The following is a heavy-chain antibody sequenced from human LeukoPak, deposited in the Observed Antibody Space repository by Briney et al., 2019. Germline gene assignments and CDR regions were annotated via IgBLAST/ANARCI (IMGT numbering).Heavy chain of an antibody. J-gene: IGHJ4*02. V-gene: IGHV3-23*01. D-gene: IGHD3-9*01. CDR1: GFTFSSYA. CDR2: ISGSGGST. CDR3: AKAWAAYYDILTGYSYFDY. Sequence: PGGSLRLSCAASGFTFSSYAMSWVRQAPGKGLEWVSAISGSGGSTYYAGSVKGRFTISRDNSKNTLYLQMNSLRAEDTAVYYCAKAWAAYYDILTGYSYFDYWGQGTLVTVSS.